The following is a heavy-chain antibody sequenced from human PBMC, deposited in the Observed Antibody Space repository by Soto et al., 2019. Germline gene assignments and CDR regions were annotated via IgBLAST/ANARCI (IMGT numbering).Heavy chain of an antibody. J-gene: IGHJ6*02. CDR3: ARRYGSGSYSGYYYYGMDV. D-gene: IGHD3-10*01. Sequence: QVQLVQSGAEVKKPGSSVKVSCKASGGTFSSYAISWVRQAPGQGLEWMGGIIPIFGTANYAQKFQGRVTITADESTSIAYMELSSLRSEDTAVYYCARRYGSGSYSGYYYYGMDVWGQGTTVTVSS. V-gene: IGHV1-69*01. CDR1: GGTFSSYA. CDR2: IIPIFGTA.